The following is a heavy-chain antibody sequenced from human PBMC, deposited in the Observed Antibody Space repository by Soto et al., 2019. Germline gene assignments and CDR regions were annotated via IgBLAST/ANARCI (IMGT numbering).Heavy chain of an antibody. CDR1: GFTVSSNY. CDR3: ARVRDYYYGMDV. Sequence: EVQLVESGGGLVQPGGSLRLSCAASGFTVSSNYMSWVRQAPGKGLEWVSVIYSGGSTYYADSVKGRFTISRDNSKNTLYLQINSLRAEDTAVYYCARVRDYYYGMDVWGQGTTVTVSS. V-gene: IGHV3-66*01. CDR2: IYSGGST. J-gene: IGHJ6*02.